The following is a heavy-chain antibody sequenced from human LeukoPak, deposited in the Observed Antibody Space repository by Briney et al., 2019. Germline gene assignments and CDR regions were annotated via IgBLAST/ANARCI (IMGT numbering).Heavy chain of an antibody. Sequence: SGGSLRLSSAASGFTFSSYDMHWVRQATGKGLEWVSAIGTAGDAYYPGTVKGRFTISRENAKNSLYLQKKSLRGGDTAVYYCAGGYVYSYDDSGQGIVVTVSS. D-gene: IGHD3-16*01. J-gene: IGHJ4*02. CDR1: GFTFSSYD. CDR2: IGTAGDA. CDR3: AGGYVYSYDD. V-gene: IGHV3-13*01.